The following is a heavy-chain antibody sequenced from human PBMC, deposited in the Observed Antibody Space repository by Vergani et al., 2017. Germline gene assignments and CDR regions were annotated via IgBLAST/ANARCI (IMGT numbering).Heavy chain of an antibody. CDR2: ISARYAST. J-gene: IGHJ4*02. V-gene: IGHV3-23*01. D-gene: IGHD3-22*01. CDR3: ARLSYDTTPYLQGGYDC. CDR1: GFTFSACP. Sequence: EVQLLQSGGGVIQPGGSVRLSCAASGFTFSACPMTWVRQAPGKGLAWVSAISARYASTYYADSVKGRFTISRDNSKNMLYLQMNSLRAEDTAVYYCARLSYDTTPYLQGGYDCWGQGTLVSVSS.